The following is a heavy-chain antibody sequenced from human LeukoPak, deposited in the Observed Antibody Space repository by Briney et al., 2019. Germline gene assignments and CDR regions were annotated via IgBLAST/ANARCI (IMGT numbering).Heavy chain of an antibody. Sequence: ASLKVSCKASGYTFTDYYMHWVRQAPGQTFEWLAWINPKSGDTHYTQKFQGRVTVTTDTSITSVYVELSGLQSDDTAVYYCVRDLTGGSGDWGQGTLVTVSS. CDR1: GYTFTDYY. D-gene: IGHD6-19*01. CDR2: INPKSGDT. V-gene: IGHV1-2*02. J-gene: IGHJ4*02. CDR3: VRDLTGGSGD.